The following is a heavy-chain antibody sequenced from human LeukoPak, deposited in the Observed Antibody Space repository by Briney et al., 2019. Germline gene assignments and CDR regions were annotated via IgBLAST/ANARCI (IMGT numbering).Heavy chain of an antibody. V-gene: IGHV1-2*04. CDR2: INPKSSGT. CDR1: GYTFTGYY. J-gene: IGHJ3*02. Sequence: GASVKVSCKASGYTFTGYYMHWVRQAPGQGLEWMGWINPKSSGTNYAQKFQGWVTMTRDTSISTGYMELSRLRSDDTAVYYCARGRGRGASYGDPQYAFDIWGQGTMVTVSS. CDR3: ARGRGRGASYGDPQYAFDI. D-gene: IGHD4-17*01.